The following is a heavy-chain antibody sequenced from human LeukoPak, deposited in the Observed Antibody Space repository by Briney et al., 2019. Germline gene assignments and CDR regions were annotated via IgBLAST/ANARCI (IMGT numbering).Heavy chain of an antibody. CDR2: IYYSGST. V-gene: IGHV4-39*01. Sequence: KPSETLSLTCTVSGGSISSSSYYWGWIRQPPGKGLEWIGSIYYSGSTYNNPSLKSRVTISVDTSKNQFSLKLSSVTAADTAVYYCARHKSITMVRGSLGWFDPWGQGALVTVSS. D-gene: IGHD3-10*01. CDR1: GGSISSSSYY. CDR3: ARHKSITMVRGSLGWFDP. J-gene: IGHJ5*02.